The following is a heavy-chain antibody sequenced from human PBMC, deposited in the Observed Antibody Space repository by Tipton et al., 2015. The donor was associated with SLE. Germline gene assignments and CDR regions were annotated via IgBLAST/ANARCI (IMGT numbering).Heavy chain of an antibody. CDR3: ARGVRWSSSSRDAFDI. CDR2: INHSGST. D-gene: IGHD6-6*01. Sequence: LRLSCAVYGGSFSGYYWSWIRQPPGKGLEWIGEINHSGSTYYNPSLKSRVTISVDTSKNQFSLKLSSVTAADTAVYYCARGVRWSSSSRDAFDIWGQGTMVTVSS. J-gene: IGHJ3*02. V-gene: IGHV4-34*01. CDR1: GGSFSGYY.